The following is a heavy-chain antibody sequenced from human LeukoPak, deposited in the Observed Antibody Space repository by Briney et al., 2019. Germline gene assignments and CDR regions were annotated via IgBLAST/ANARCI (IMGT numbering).Heavy chain of an antibody. CDR1: GYTFTSYG. CDR3: ARAPKWSGSYYYMDV. V-gene: IGHV1-18*01. D-gene: IGHD3-3*01. J-gene: IGHJ6*03. Sequence: ASVKVSCKASGYTFTSYGISWVRQAPGQGLEWMGWISTYNGNTNYAQKIQGRVTMTTDTSTSTAYMELSSLRSEDTAVYYCARAPKWSGSYYYMDVWGKGTTVTISS. CDR2: ISTYNGNT.